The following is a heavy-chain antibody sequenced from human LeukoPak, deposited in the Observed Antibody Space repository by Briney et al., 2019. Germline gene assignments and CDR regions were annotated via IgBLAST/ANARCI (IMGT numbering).Heavy chain of an antibody. CDR3: AKSYGRQLFYFDY. Sequence: GGSLRLSCAASGFTFSSYWMSWVRQAPGKGLEWVANIKKDGSNKYYADSVKGRFTISRDNSKNTLYLQMNSLRAEDTAVYYCAKSYGRQLFYFDYWGQGTLVTVSS. CDR2: IKKDGSNK. J-gene: IGHJ4*02. V-gene: IGHV3-7*01. CDR1: GFTFSSYW. D-gene: IGHD6-13*01.